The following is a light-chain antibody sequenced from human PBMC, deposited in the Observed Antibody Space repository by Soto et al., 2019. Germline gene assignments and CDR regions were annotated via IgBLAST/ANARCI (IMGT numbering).Light chain of an antibody. V-gene: IGKV3-15*01. CDR3: QRYNDWPPWT. Sequence: EILMTQSPATLSVSPGERATLCCRASQSVSSNVAWYQQKPGQAPRLLXYGASNRATGIPARFSGSGSGTDFSLTITSLQSEDFAVYYGQRYNDWPPWTFGQGTKVDIK. CDR2: GAS. CDR1: QSVSSN. J-gene: IGKJ1*01.